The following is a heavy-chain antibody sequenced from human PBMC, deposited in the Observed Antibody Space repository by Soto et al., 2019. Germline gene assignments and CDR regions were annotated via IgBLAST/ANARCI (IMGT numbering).Heavy chain of an antibody. CDR3: ANGLTLAYCGGDCSNNWFDP. J-gene: IGHJ5*02. D-gene: IGHD2-21*02. CDR2: IIPIFGTA. Sequence: SVKVPCKASGGTFSSYAISWVRQAPGQGLEWMGGIIPIFGTANYAQKFQGRVTITADKSTSTAYMELSSLRSEDTAVYYCANGLTLAYCGGDCSNNWFDPWGQGTLVTVSS. V-gene: IGHV1-69*06. CDR1: GGTFSSYA.